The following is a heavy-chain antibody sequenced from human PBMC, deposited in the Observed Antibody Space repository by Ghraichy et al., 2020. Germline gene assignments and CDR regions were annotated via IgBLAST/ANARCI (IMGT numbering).Heavy chain of an antibody. D-gene: IGHD1-1*01. V-gene: IGHV3-7*01. CDR3: ARIAYNTTHFQLDV. CDR2: IKADGSEK. Sequence: GGSLRLSCAATGFTFGDFWMTWVRQAPGKGLEWVANIKADGSEKYYVDSVKGRFTISRDNARDSLSLRLAGLTVEDTAVYFCARIAYNTTHFQLDVWGQGTTVTVSS. J-gene: IGHJ6*02. CDR1: GFTFGDFW.